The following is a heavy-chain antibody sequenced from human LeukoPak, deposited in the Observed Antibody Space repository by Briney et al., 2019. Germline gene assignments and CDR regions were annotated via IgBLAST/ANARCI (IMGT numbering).Heavy chain of an antibody. D-gene: IGHD6-19*01. CDR3: VRRGDASSGWGDHDH. V-gene: IGHV3-23*01. J-gene: IGHJ4*02. Sequence: GGSLRLSCAASGFTFNRNAISWVRQAPGKGLEWVPTIGGSGDKTFYADSVKGRFTISRDNSKNMLHLQMSSLTGEDTALYYCVRRGDASSGWGDHDHWGQGALVTVSS. CDR2: IGGSGDKT. CDR1: GFTFNRNA.